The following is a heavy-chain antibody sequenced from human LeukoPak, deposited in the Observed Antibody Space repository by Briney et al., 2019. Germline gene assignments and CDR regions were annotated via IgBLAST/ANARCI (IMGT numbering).Heavy chain of an antibody. CDR3: AGELTTTDAFDI. J-gene: IGHJ3*02. CDR2: ISYDGSNK. V-gene: IGHV3-30-3*01. CDR1: GFTISSYA. D-gene: IGHD4-17*01. Sequence: GGSLSLSCAASGFTISSYAMHWVRQAPGNELKWVAVISYDGSNKYYADSVKGRFTISRDNSKNTLYLQMNSLRGEDTGVYYCAGELTTTDAFDIWGQGTMVTVSS.